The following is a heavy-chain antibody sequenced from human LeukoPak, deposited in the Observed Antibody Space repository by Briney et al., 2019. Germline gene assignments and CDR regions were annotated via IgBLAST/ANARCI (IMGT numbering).Heavy chain of an antibody. J-gene: IGHJ5*01. V-gene: IGHV4-59*01. CDR3: ARGGGWYDS. Sequence: PSETLSLTCTVSGGPISNYYWSWIRQPPGKGLEWIGYIYYSGSTNYNPSLRSRVTISVDSSKNQFSLKLSSVTAADTAVYYCARGGGWYDSWGQGTLVTVSS. D-gene: IGHD4-23*01. CDR1: GGPISNYY. CDR2: IYYSGST.